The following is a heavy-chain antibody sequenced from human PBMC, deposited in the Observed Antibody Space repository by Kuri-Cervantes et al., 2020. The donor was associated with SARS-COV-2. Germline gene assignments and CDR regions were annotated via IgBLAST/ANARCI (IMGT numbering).Heavy chain of an antibody. J-gene: IGHJ6*03. V-gene: IGHV3-23*01. CDR2: ISGSGGST. Sequence: GESLKISCAASGFTFSSYAMSWVRQAPGKGLEWVSAISGSGGSTYYADSVKGRFTISRDNSKNTLYLQMNSLRAEDTAVYYCARLPYYYYMDVWGKGTTVTVSS. CDR1: GFTFSSYA. CDR3: ARLPYYYYMDV. D-gene: IGHD2-21*02.